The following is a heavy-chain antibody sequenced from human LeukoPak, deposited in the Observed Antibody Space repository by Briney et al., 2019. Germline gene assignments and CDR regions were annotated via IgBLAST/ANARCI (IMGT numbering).Heavy chain of an antibody. CDR1: GYTLTELS. J-gene: IGHJ6*03. V-gene: IGHV1-24*01. D-gene: IGHD2-2*02. CDR2: FDPEDGET. CDR3: ARRGLDIVVVPAATPAYYYYNYMDV. Sequence: ASVKVSCKVSGYTLTELSMHWVRQAPGKGLEWMGGFDPEDGETIYAQKFQGRVTITADASTSTAYMELSNLRSEDTAVYYCARRGLDIVVVPAATPAYYYYNYMDVWGKGTTVTVSS.